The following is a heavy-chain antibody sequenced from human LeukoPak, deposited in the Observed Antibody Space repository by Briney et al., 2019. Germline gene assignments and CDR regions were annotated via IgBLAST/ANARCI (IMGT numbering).Heavy chain of an antibody. J-gene: IGHJ5*02. D-gene: IGHD2-8*01. CDR2: IMPIFGTA. V-gene: IGHV1-69*13. Sequence: ASVNVSCKPSGCTFSNYAISWVRLAPGQGLEWMGGIMPIFGTAKYLQKSERRVTINEDETQGTAYVELGSLSSEDSAVYCCARSYCTNGVCYRWFAPWSQGTLVTASS. CDR1: GCTFSNYA. CDR3: ARSYCTNGVCYRWFAP.